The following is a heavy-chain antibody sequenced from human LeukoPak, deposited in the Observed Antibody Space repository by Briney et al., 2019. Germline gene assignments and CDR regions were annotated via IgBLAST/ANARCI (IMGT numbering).Heavy chain of an antibody. CDR2: ISAYNGNT. CDR1: GYTFTSYG. V-gene: IGHV1-18*01. Sequence: GASVKVSCKASGYTFTSYGISWVRQAPGQGLEWIGWISAYNGNTNYAQKLQGRVTMTTDTSTSTAYMELRSLRSDDTAVYYCARGVYYDILTGYYTLFDYWGQGTLVTVSS. CDR3: ARGVYYDILTGYYTLFDY. J-gene: IGHJ4*02. D-gene: IGHD3-9*01.